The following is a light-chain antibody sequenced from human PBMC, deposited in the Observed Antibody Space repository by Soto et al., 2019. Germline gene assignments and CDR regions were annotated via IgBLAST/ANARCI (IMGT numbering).Light chain of an antibody. CDR3: QQYYTTPPM. J-gene: IGKJ1*01. V-gene: IGKV4-1*01. CDR1: QSVLYSSNNKNY. Sequence: DIVMTQSPDSLAVSLGERATINCKSSQSVLYSSNNKNYLAWYQQKPGQPPKLLIYWASTRESGVPDRFGGSGSGTDFTLTISSLQAEDVAVYYCQQYYTTPPMFGQGTKVEIK. CDR2: WAS.